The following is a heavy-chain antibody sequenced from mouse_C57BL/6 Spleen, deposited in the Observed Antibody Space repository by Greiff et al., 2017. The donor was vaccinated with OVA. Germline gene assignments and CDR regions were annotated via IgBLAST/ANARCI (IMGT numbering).Heavy chain of an antibody. J-gene: IGHJ2*01. CDR3: ARVEAATVFDY. V-gene: IGHV1-31*01. Sequence: EVKLEESGPELVKPGASVKISCKASGYSFTGYYMHWVKQSHGNILDWIGYIYPYNGVSSYNQKFKGKATLTVDKSSSTAYMELRSLTSEDSAVYYCARVEAATVFDYWGQGTTLTVSS. CDR2: IYPYNGVS. CDR1: GYSFTGYY.